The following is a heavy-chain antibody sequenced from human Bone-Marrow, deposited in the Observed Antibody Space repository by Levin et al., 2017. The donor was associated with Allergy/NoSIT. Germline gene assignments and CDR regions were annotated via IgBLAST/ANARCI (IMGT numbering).Heavy chain of an antibody. CDR1: GDTFSPYT. D-gene: IGHD2-15*01. CDR2: VIPILDVT. CDR3: ARSPGGTHFDY. V-gene: IGHV1-69*02. J-gene: IGHJ4*02. Sequence: KISCKASGDTFSPYTISWVRQAPGQGLEWMGRVIPILDVTNYAQTFQGRVTLTADKSTSTAYMELSSLRPDDTAIYYCARSPGGTHFDYWGQGTLVSVSS.